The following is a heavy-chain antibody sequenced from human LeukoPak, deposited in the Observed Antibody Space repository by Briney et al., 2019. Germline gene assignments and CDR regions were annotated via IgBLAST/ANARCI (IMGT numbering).Heavy chain of an antibody. CDR3: ARGGPGYYDSSGYYFDY. D-gene: IGHD3-22*01. V-gene: IGHV1-8*03. Sequence: ASVKVSCKASGYTFTSYDINWVRQATGQGLEWMGWMNPNSGNTGYAQKFQGRVTITRNTSISTAYMELSSLRSEDTAVDYCARGGPGYYDSSGYYFDYWGQGTMVTVSS. J-gene: IGHJ4*02. CDR1: GYTFTSYD. CDR2: MNPNSGNT.